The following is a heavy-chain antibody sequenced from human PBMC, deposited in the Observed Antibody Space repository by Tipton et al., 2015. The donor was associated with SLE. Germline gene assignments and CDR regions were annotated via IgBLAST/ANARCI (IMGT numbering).Heavy chain of an antibody. J-gene: IGHJ3*02. D-gene: IGHD6-25*01. CDR1: VGSLSSGGYY. CDR2: IYYSGST. CDR3: ARAGGLGIVAALFLDAFDI. V-gene: IGHV4-31*03. Sequence: TLSLTCTVSVGSLSSGGYYWSWFRQHPGKGLGWFGYIYYSGSTYYTPSRKSRVTISVDTPKNQFPLKLSSVTAADTAVYYCARAGGLGIVAALFLDAFDIWGQGTMVTVSS.